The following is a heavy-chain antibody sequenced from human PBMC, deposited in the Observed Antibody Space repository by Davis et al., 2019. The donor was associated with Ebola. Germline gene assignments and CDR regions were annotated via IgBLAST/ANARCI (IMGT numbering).Heavy chain of an antibody. Sequence: GESLKISCKGSGYSFTSYWIGWVRQMPGKGLEWMGIIYPGDSDTRYSPSFQGQVTISADKSISTAYLQWSSLKASDTAMYYCARWGTRFDYDYYGMDVWGQGTTVTVSS. CDR3: ARWGTRFDYDYYGMDV. CDR1: GYSFTSYW. CDR2: IYPGDSDT. D-gene: IGHD1-1*01. J-gene: IGHJ6*02. V-gene: IGHV5-51*01.